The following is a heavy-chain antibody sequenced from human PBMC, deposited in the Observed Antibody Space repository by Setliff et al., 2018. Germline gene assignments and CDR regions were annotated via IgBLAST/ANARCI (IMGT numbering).Heavy chain of an antibody. CDR3: ARDRVPITMIVVVTPNYYMDV. J-gene: IGHJ6*03. Sequence: GASVKVSCKASGYAFFGYFMNWVRQAPGQGPEWMGWINPDNGGTHYAEKFQGRVTMTRDTSISTAYMELSSLRSDDTAIYYCARDRVPITMIVVVTPNYYMDVWGKGTTVTVSS. D-gene: IGHD3-22*01. CDR2: INPDNGGT. V-gene: IGHV1-2*02. CDR1: GYAFFGYF.